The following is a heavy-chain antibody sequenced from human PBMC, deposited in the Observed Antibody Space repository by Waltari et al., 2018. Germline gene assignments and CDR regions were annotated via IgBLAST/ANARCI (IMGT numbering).Heavy chain of an antibody. CDR1: GYSFTSYW. CDR2: IYPCDSDT. CDR3: ATVEMATINSDY. J-gene: IGHJ4*02. Sequence: EVQLVQSGAEVKKPGESLKISCKGSGYSFTSYWIGWVRQMPGKGLEWMGIIYPCDSDTIYSPSFQVQDTNSTDKSISTAYLQWRSLKDSDTAMYYCATVEMATINSDYWGQGTLVTVSS. V-gene: IGHV5-51*01. D-gene: IGHD5-12*01.